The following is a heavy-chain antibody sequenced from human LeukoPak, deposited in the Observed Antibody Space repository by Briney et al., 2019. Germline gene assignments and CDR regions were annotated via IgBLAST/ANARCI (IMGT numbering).Heavy chain of an antibody. V-gene: IGHV1-18*01. CDR1: GYTFTSYG. Sequence: GASVKVSCKASGYTFTSYGISWVRQAPGQGLEWMGWISAYNGNTNYAQKLQGRVTMTTDTSTSTAYMELRSLRSDDTAVYYCARDQSSTYCGGDCYSSDGPKPVGYWGQGTLVTVSS. D-gene: IGHD2-21*02. CDR3: ARDQSSTYCGGDCYSSDGPKPVGY. J-gene: IGHJ4*02. CDR2: ISAYNGNT.